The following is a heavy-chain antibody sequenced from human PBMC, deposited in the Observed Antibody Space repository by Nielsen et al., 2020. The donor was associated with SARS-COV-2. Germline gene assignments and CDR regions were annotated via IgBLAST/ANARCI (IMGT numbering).Heavy chain of an antibody. V-gene: IGHV4-39*07. Sequence: SETLSLTCTVPGGSISSSSYYWGWIRQPPGKGLEWIGSIYYSGSTYYNPSLKSRVTISVDTSKNQFSLKLSSVTAADTAVYYCARDRILAPAFDLWGRGTLVTVSS. CDR2: IYYSGST. CDR3: ARDRILAPAFDL. J-gene: IGHJ2*01. CDR1: GGSISSSSYY.